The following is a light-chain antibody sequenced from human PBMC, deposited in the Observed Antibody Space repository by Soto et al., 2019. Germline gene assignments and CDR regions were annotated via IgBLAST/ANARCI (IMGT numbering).Light chain of an antibody. CDR3: QQSNSFPRT. CDR2: AAS. V-gene: IGKV1-12*01. J-gene: IGKJ4*01. CDR1: QAVSTW. Sequence: DIQMTQSPSFVSASVGDRVTITCRASQAVSTWLAWYQQKPGDAPKLLIYAASTLQSGVPSRFSGTGSGTDFTLTIRNLQPEDFATYYCQQSNSFPRTFGRGTKVVIK.